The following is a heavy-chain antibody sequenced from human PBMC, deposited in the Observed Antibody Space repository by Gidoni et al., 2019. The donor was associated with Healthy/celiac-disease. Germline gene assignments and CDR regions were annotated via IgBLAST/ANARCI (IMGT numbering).Heavy chain of an antibody. D-gene: IGHD3-3*01. Sequence: QVQLQQWGAGLLKPSETLSLTCAVYGGSFSGYYWSWIRQPPGKGLEWIGEINHIGSTNYNPSLKSRVTISVDTSKNQFSLKLSSVTAADTAVYYCARGRFFPYWGQGTLVTVSS. CDR1: GGSFSGYY. CDR2: INHIGST. V-gene: IGHV4-34*01. CDR3: ARGRFFPY. J-gene: IGHJ4*02.